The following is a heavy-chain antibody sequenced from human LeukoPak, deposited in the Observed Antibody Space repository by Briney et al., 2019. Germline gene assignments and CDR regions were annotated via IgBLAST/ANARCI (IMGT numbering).Heavy chain of an antibody. V-gene: IGHV3-23*01. Sequence: GGSLRLSCAASGFTLSSYAMSWVRQAPGKGLEWVSAISAGGGSTFYADSVEGRFTISRDNSKNTLFLQMNSLRVEDTAVYYCAKETKTRGGPIDYWGQGTLVTVSS. CDR2: ISAGGGST. D-gene: IGHD2-2*01. CDR3: AKETKTRGGPIDY. CDR1: GFTLSSYA. J-gene: IGHJ4*02.